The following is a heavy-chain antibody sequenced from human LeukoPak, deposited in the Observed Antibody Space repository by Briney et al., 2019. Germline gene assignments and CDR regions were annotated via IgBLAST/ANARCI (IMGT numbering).Heavy chain of an antibody. Sequence: SETLSLTCTVSGGSVSSGTYYWSWIRQPPGEGLEWIGYIYYSGSTNYTPSLKSRVTISVDTSKNQFSLKLSSVTAADTAVYYCARVEWFGELSPFDISGQGTMVTVSS. CDR2: IYYSGST. V-gene: IGHV4-61*01. CDR3: ARVEWFGELSPFDI. J-gene: IGHJ3*02. D-gene: IGHD3-10*01. CDR1: GGSVSSGTYY.